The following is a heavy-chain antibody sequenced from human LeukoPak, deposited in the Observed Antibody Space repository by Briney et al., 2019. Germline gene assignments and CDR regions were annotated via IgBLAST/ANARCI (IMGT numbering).Heavy chain of an antibody. Sequence: GGSLRLSCAASGFTFSSYGMHWVRQAPGKGLEWVAVIWYDGSNKYYADSMKGRFTISRDNSKNTLYLQMNSLRAEDTAVYYCAREGGMAARPGPFDYWGQGTLVTVSS. CDR3: AREGGMAARPGPFDY. CDR2: IWYDGSNK. V-gene: IGHV3-33*01. J-gene: IGHJ4*02. D-gene: IGHD6-6*01. CDR1: GFTFSSYG.